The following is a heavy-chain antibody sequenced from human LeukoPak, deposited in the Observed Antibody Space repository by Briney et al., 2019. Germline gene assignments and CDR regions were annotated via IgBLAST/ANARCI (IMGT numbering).Heavy chain of an antibody. D-gene: IGHD5-18*01. CDR1: GFTFSNYG. Sequence: PGRSLRLSCAASGFTFSNYGMHWVPQAPRKGLEWVAGIWYDGSNKYYADSVKGRFTISRDNSKDTLYLQMNSLRAEDTAVYYCARSPPDTAMVLDYWGQGTLVTVSS. CDR2: IWYDGSNK. V-gene: IGHV3-33*01. CDR3: ARSPPDTAMVLDY. J-gene: IGHJ4*02.